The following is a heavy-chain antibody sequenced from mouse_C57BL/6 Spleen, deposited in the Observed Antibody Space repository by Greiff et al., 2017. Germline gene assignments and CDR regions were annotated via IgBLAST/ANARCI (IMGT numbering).Heavy chain of an antibody. CDR3: ARSDDGYYLYAMDY. Sequence: QVQLQQSGPELVKPGASVKISCKASGYAFSSSWMNWVKQRPGKGLEWIGRIYPGDGDTNYNGKFKGKATLTADKSSSTAYMQLSSLTSEDSAVYFCARSDDGYYLYAMDYWGQGTSVTVSS. CDR1: GYAFSSSW. J-gene: IGHJ4*01. V-gene: IGHV1-82*01. D-gene: IGHD2-3*01. CDR2: IYPGDGDT.